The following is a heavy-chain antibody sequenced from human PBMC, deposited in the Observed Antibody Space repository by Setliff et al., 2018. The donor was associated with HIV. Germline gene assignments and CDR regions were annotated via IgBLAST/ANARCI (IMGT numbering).Heavy chain of an antibody. J-gene: IGHJ3*02. Sequence: SETLSLTCNVSGGSISSHYWSWIRQPPGKGLEWIGSIYYSGSTNYHPSLKSRATISVDTSKNQFSLKLSSVTAADTAVYYCARRGYSYGYADAFDIWGQGTMVTVSS. CDR3: ARRGYSYGYADAFDI. D-gene: IGHD5-18*01. CDR1: GGSISSHY. CDR2: IYYSGST. V-gene: IGHV4-59*11.